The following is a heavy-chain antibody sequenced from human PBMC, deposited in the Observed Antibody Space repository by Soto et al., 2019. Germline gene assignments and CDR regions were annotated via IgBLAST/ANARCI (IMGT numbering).Heavy chain of an antibody. J-gene: IGHJ2*01. CDR2: ILGGGDYT. CDR1: GFTFSNYA. Sequence: EVQVLESGGGLVQPGGSLRLSCAASGFTFSNYAMSWVLQAPGKGLEGVSTILGGGDYTHYTDSVKGRFTISRDNSRNTLFLQMNSLRAEDTAVYYCAKNRGSGSYTNWNFDVWGRGTLVTVSS. D-gene: IGHD1-26*01. CDR3: AKNRGSGSYTNWNFDV. V-gene: IGHV3-23*01.